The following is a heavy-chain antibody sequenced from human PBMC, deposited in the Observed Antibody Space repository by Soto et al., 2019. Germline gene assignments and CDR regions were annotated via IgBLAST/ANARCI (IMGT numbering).Heavy chain of an antibody. CDR2: INAGNGNT. CDR1: GYTFTSHA. CDR3: ARDGVAAAGTSWFDP. D-gene: IGHD6-13*01. J-gene: IGHJ5*02. V-gene: IGHV1-3*01. Sequence: GASVKVSCKTSGYTFTSHAMHWVRQAPGQRLEWMGWINAGNGNTKYSQKFQGRVTITTDTSASTGYMELSSLRSEDTAVYYCARDGVAAAGTSWFDPWGQGTLVTAPQ.